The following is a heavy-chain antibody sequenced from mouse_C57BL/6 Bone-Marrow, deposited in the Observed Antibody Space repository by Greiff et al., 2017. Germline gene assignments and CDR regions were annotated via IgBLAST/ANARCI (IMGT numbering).Heavy chain of an antibody. CDR2: IDPSDSYT. D-gene: IGHD1-1*01. CDR3: ARENYGSSYLCDFDV. CDR1: GYTFTSYW. V-gene: IGHV1-69*01. J-gene: IGHJ1*03. Sequence: QVQLQQPGAELVMPGASVKLSCTASGYTFTSYWMHWVKQRPGQGLEWIGEIDPSDSYTNYNQKFKGKSTLTVDKSTSTAYMQLSSLTSEDSAVYDCARENYGSSYLCDFDVWGTGTTVTVSS.